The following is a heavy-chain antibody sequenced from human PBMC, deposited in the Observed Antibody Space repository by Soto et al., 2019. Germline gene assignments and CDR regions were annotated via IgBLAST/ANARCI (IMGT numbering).Heavy chain of an antibody. D-gene: IGHD3-16*02. J-gene: IGHJ4*02. Sequence: SETLSLTCPVSGGSISSYYWSLIRQPPWKGLEWIGYIYYSGSTNYNPSLKSRVTISVDTSKNQFSLKLSSVTAADTAVYYCARDPPRLRLAELSFDYWGQGTLVTVSS. CDR1: GGSISSYY. V-gene: IGHV4-59*12. CDR2: IYYSGST. CDR3: ARDPPRLRLAELSFDY.